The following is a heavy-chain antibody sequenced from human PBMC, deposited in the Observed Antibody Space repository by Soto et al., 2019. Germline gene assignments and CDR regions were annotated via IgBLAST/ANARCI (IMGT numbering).Heavy chain of an antibody. CDR2: SYYSGST. CDR1: RDSISRGTNY. J-gene: IGHJ4*02. V-gene: IGHV4-39*01. Sequence: SDPLTLTGTVSRDSISRGTNYWAWIRRPPGRGLEWIANSYYSGSTFYNPSPKSRVTISLDTSKNQFSLKLRSVTAADTAVHYCAGHEAGWYFDSWGQGTLVTVSS. D-gene: IGHD6-25*01. CDR3: AGHEAGWYFDS.